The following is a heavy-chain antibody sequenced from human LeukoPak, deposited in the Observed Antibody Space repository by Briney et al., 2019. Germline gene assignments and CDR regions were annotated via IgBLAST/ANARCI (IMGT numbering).Heavy chain of an antibody. J-gene: IGHJ4*02. Sequence: SGPTLVKPTQTLTLTCTFSGFSLSTSGVGVGWIRQPPGKGLEWIGEIRHSGSTNYNPSLKSRVTISVDTSKNQFSLKLSSVTAADTAVYYCARVLDGDLRGSLIDYWGQGTLVTVSS. CDR1: GFSLSTSGVG. V-gene: IGHV4-39*07. CDR2: IRHSGST. CDR3: ARVLDGDLRGSLIDY. D-gene: IGHD4-17*01.